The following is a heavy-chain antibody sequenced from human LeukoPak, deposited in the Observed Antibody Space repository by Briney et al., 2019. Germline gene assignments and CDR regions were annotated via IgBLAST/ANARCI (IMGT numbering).Heavy chain of an antibody. D-gene: IGHD4-17*01. CDR3: ARDRLTTVTTRYFDY. Sequence: GGSLRLSCAASGFTFSSYGMHWVRQAPGKGLEWVAVIWYDGSNKYYADSVKGRFTISRDNSKNTLYLQMNSLRAEDTAVYYCARDRLTTVTTRYFDYWGQGTLVTVSS. CDR2: IWYDGSNK. CDR1: GFTFSSYG. V-gene: IGHV3-33*01. J-gene: IGHJ4*02.